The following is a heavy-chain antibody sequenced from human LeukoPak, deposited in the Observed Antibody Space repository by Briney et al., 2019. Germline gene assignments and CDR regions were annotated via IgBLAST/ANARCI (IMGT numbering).Heavy chain of an antibody. CDR3: ARVAGNCGGDCYRLLY. CDR2: MNPNSGNT. V-gene: IGHV1-8*02. J-gene: IGHJ4*02. Sequence: ASVKVSCKASGYTFTGDYMHWVRQAPGQGLEWLGWMNPNSGNTGYAQKFQGRVTMTRNISITTAYMELSNLRSEDTAVYYCARVAGNCGGDCYRLLYWGQGTLVTVSS. D-gene: IGHD2-21*01. CDR1: GYTFTGDY.